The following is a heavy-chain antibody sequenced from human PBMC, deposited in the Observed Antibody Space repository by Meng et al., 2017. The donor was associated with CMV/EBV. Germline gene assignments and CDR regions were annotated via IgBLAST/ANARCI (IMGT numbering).Heavy chain of an antibody. D-gene: IGHD2-2*01. CDR2: ISGSGGST. V-gene: IGHV3-23*01. CDR3: AKDDCSSTSCYDQYYYYGMDV. CDR1: GFTFSSYA. J-gene: IGHJ6*02. Sequence: GSLRLSCAASGFTFSSYAMSWVRQAPGKGLEWVSAISGSGGSTYYADSVKGRFTISRDNSKNTLYLQMNSLRAEDTAVYYCAKDDCSSTSCYDQYYYYGMDVWGQGTTVTVSS.